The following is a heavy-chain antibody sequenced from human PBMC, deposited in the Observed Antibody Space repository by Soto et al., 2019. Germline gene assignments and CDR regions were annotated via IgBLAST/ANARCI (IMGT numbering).Heavy chain of an antibody. J-gene: IGHJ6*02. Sequence: GASLKISCAASGFTFSGSEMHWVRQASGKGLEWVGRISGKPNSYAAEYAASVKGRFTISRDDSRNMAYLQMNSLKTEDTAVFYCTRRSRSTAMDVWGQGTTVTVSS. CDR1: GFTFSGSE. CDR2: ISGKPNSYAA. D-gene: IGHD2-2*01. CDR3: TRRSRSTAMDV. V-gene: IGHV3-73*01.